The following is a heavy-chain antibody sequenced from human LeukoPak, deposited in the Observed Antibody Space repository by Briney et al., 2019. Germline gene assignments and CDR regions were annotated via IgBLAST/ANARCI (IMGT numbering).Heavy chain of an antibody. CDR2: IKQDGSEK. CDR1: GFTFSSYW. J-gene: IGHJ3*02. V-gene: IGHV3-7*01. CDR3: ARDRGPGIAAPRFAFDI. Sequence: GGSLRLSCAASGFTFSSYWMSWVRQAPGKGLEWVANIKQDGSEKYYVDSVKGRFTISRDNAKNSLYLQMNSLRAEDTAVYYCARDRGPGIAAPRFAFDIWGQGTMVTVSS. D-gene: IGHD6-13*01.